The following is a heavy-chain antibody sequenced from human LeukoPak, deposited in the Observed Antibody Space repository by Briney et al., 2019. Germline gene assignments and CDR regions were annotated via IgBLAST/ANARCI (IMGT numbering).Heavy chain of an antibody. Sequence: GGSLRLSCAASGFTFSSYSMNWVRQAPGKGLEWVSSISSSSSTIYYADSVKGRFTISRDNSKNTLYLQMNSLRAEDTAVYYCAKVMISEAVAGTFDYWGQGTLVTVSS. CDR1: GFTFSSYS. CDR3: AKVMISEAVAGTFDY. CDR2: ISSSSSTI. V-gene: IGHV3-48*01. D-gene: IGHD6-19*01. J-gene: IGHJ4*02.